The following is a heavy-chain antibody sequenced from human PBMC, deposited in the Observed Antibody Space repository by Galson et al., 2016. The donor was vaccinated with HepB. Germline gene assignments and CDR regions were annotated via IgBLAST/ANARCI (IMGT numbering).Heavy chain of an antibody. Sequence: SLRLSCAGSGFSFSTYGMNWVRQAPGKGLERISYISSSSSAQAYVDSVRGRFTISRDNAKNSLYLQLTSLRAEDSAVYYCARGTREADYWGQGTLVAVSS. CDR2: ISSSSSAQ. CDR1: GFSFSTYG. V-gene: IGHV3-48*04. J-gene: IGHJ4*02. D-gene: IGHD5-24*01. CDR3: ARGTREADY.